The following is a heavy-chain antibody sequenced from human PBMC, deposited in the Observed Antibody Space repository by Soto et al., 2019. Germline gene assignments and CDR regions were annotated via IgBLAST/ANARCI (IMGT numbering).Heavy chain of an antibody. Sequence: QEQLVESGGGLVKPGGSLRLSCAASGFTFSDAYMSWIRQAPGKGLEGVSYISHTSHYMKYSDSVEGRFTVSRDNAKNSLYLHMNSPRAEDTAVYYCAKTVGLGPFGQFTLWGRGTLVIVSS. V-gene: IGHV3-11*05. CDR2: ISHTSHYM. D-gene: IGHD1-26*01. CDR3: AKTVGLGPFGQFTL. CDR1: GFTFSDAY. J-gene: IGHJ2*01.